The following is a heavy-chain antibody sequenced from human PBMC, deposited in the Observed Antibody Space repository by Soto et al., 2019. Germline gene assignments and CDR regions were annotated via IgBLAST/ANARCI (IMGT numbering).Heavy chain of an antibody. CDR1: GYSFTSYW. CDR2: IYPGDSDT. D-gene: IGHD2-2*01. V-gene: IGHV5-51*01. Sequence: GESLKISCKGSGYSFTSYWIGWVRQMPGKGLEWMGIIYPGDSDTRYSPSFQGQVTISADKSISTASLQWSSLKASDTALYYCAKQGYCISTGCWNFDYWGQGTLVTVSS. J-gene: IGHJ4*02. CDR3: AKQGYCISTGCWNFDY.